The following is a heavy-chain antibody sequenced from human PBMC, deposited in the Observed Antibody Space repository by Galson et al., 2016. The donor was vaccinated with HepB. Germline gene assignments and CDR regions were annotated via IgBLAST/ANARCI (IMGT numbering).Heavy chain of an antibody. J-gene: IGHJ4*02. V-gene: IGHV3-53*01. CDR2: IYSGGYT. Sequence: RLSCAASGVSVSNIYMSWVRQAPGKGLEWVSVIYSGGYTYYADSVKGRFTIYRDNSKNTLYLQMYSLRAKDTAVYYCTWGFSYIDYWGQGALVTVSS. D-gene: IGHD7-27*01. CDR1: GVSVSNIY. CDR3: TWGFSYIDY.